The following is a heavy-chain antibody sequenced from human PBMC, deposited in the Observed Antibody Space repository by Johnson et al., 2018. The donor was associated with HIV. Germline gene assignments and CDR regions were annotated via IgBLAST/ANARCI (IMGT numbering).Heavy chain of an antibody. D-gene: IGHD5-12*01. CDR2: ISYDGSNK. J-gene: IGHJ3*02. CDR3: ASQVRGLRLGVDAFDI. CDR1: GFTVSSNY. Sequence: QVQLVESGGGLVRPGGSLRLSCAASGFTVSSNYMSWVRQAPGKGLEWVAVISYDGSNKYYADSVKGRFTISRDNSKNTLYLQMNSLRAEDTAVYYCASQVRGLRLGVDAFDIWGQGTMVTVSS. V-gene: IGHV3-30-3*01.